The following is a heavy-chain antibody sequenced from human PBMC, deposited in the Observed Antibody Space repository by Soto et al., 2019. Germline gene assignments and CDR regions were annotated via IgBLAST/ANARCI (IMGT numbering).Heavy chain of an antibody. CDR1: GFTFSSYG. Sequence: GGSLRLSCAASGFTFSSYGMHWVRQAPGKGLEWVAVISYDGSNKYYADSVKGRFTISRDNSKNTLYLQMNSLRAEDTAVYYCAKDRTAVAMVVLYFDYWGQGTLVTVSS. V-gene: IGHV3-30*18. CDR2: ISYDGSNK. J-gene: IGHJ4*02. D-gene: IGHD6-19*01. CDR3: AKDRTAVAMVVLYFDY.